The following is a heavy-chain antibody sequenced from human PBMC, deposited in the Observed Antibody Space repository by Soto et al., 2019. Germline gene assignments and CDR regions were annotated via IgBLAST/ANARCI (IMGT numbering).Heavy chain of an antibody. J-gene: IGHJ3*02. CDR2: IWFDGSDK. V-gene: IGHV3-33*01. D-gene: IGHD2-2*01. Sequence: QVQLVESGGGVVQPGRSLRLSRAASGFTFSTYGMHWVRQAPGKGLEWVALIWFDGSDKYYTESVKGRFTISRDNSRSTVDLQMNSLRAEDTAVYYCARLYCSAASCYSVGAFDIRGQGTMVTVTS. CDR1: GFTFSTYG. CDR3: ARLYCSAASCYSVGAFDI.